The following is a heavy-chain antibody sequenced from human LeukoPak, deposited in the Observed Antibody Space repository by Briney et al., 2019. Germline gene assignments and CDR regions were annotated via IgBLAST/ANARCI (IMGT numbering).Heavy chain of an antibody. Sequence: GASVKVSCKASGYTFTSYDINWVRQAPGQGLEWMGWMNPNSGNTGYAQKFQGRVTITRNTSISTAHMELSSLRSEDTAVYYCARTYYDFWSGHYYYYYMDVWGKGTTVTVSS. CDR2: MNPNSGNT. CDR3: ARTYYDFWSGHYYYYYMDV. J-gene: IGHJ6*03. D-gene: IGHD3-3*01. V-gene: IGHV1-8*03. CDR1: GYTFTSYD.